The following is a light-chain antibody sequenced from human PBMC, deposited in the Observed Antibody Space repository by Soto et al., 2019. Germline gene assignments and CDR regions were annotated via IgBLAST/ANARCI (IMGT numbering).Light chain of an antibody. V-gene: IGKV3D-15*01. CDR1: QSVSSY. J-gene: IGKJ5*01. Sequence: EIVMTQSPATLSVSPGERATLSCRASQSVSSYLAWYQQKPGQAPRLLIYDASNRATGIPARFSGSGSGTEFTLTITSLQSEDFAVYYCQQYENWPYTFGQGTRLEIK. CDR3: QQYENWPYT. CDR2: DAS.